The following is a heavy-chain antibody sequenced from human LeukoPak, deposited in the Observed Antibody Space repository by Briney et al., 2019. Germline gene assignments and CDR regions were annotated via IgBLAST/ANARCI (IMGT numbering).Heavy chain of an antibody. CDR2: IYTSGTI. CDR3: ARGWGSGTIDY. D-gene: IGHD3-10*01. CDR1: GGSISSYY. V-gene: IGHV4-4*07. Sequence: SETLSLTCTVSGGSISSYYWSWIRQPAGTALEWIGRIYTSGTITYNPSLKSRVTMSVDTSKNQFSLKLSSVTAADTAVYYCARGWGSGTIDYWGQGTLVTVSS. J-gene: IGHJ4*02.